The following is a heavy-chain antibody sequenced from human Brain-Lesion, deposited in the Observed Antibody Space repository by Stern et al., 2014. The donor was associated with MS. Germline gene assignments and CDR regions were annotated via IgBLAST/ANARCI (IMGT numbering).Heavy chain of an antibody. CDR1: GYTLTELS. D-gene: IGHD1-26*01. J-gene: IGHJ4*02. CDR3: ATLSSGAGGNYYRHFDY. V-gene: IGHV1-24*01. CDR2: FDPEDGET. Sequence: QVQLGQSGAEVKKPGASVKVSCKVSGYTLTELSMHWVRQAPRKGLEWMGGFDPEDGETIYAQKFQGRVTMTEDTSTDTAYMELSSLRSEDTAVYYCATLSSGAGGNYYRHFDYWGQGTLVTVSS.